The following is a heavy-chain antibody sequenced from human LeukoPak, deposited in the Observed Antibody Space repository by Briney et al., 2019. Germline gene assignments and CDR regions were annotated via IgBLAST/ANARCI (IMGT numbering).Heavy chain of an antibody. D-gene: IGHD4-17*01. CDR1: GGSFSGYY. CDR3: ARGFGDGY. Sequence: SETLSLACAVYGGSFSGYYWSWIRQPPGKGLEWIGEINHSGSTNYNPSLKSRVTISVDTSKNQFSLKLSSVTAADTAVYYCARGFGDGYWGQGTLVTVSS. J-gene: IGHJ4*02. CDR2: INHSGST. V-gene: IGHV4-34*01.